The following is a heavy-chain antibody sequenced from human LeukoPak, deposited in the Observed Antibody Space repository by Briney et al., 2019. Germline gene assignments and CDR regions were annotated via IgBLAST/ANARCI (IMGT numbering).Heavy chain of an antibody. V-gene: IGHV1-69*05. Sequence: SVKVSCKASGGTFSSYAISWVRQAPGQGLEWMGGIIPIFGTANYAQKFQGRVTITTDESTSTAYMELSSLRSEDTAVYYCARGAPDCSDGSCYRRDYYYYMDVWGKGTTVTVSS. D-gene: IGHD2-15*01. CDR3: ARGAPDCSDGSCYRRDYYYYMDV. CDR1: GGTFSSYA. J-gene: IGHJ6*03. CDR2: IIPIFGTA.